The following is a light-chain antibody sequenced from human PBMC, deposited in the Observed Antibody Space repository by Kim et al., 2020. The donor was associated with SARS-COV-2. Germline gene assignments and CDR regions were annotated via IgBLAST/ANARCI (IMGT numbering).Light chain of an antibody. CDR1: QSISSY. Sequence: ASVGDRVTITCRASQSISSYLNWYQQKPGKAPKLLIYAASSLQSGVPSRFSGSGSGTDFTLTISSLQPEDFATYYCQQSYSTPTTFGQGTKVDIK. CDR2: AAS. CDR3: QQSYSTPTT. V-gene: IGKV1-39*01. J-gene: IGKJ1*01.